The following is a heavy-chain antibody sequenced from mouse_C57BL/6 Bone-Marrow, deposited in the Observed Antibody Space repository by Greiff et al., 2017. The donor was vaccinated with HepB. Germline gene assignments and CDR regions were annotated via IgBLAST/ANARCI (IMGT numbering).Heavy chain of an antibody. Sequence: QVQLQQSGAELARPGASVKLSCKASGYTFTSYGISWVKQRTGQGLEWIGEIYPRSGNTYYNEKFKGKATLTADKSSSTAYMELRSLTSEDSAVYFCARERGYYYGSRPWFAYWGKGTLVTVSA. V-gene: IGHV1-81*01. CDR2: IYPRSGNT. J-gene: IGHJ3*01. CDR3: ARERGYYYGSRPWFAY. CDR1: GYTFTSYG. D-gene: IGHD1-1*01.